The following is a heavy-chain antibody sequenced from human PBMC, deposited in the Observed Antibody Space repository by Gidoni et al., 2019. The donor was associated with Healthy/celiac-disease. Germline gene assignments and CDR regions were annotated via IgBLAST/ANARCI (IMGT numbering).Heavy chain of an antibody. D-gene: IGHD3-10*01. V-gene: IGHV3-15*01. CDR2: IKSKTDGGTT. CDR3: TTVLTYYYGSGSYYTSHY. J-gene: IGHJ4*02. CDR1: GFPFSTAW. Sequence: EVQLVESGGGLVKPGGSLRLSCAASGFPFSTAWMSWVRQAPGKGLEWVGRIKSKTDGGTTDYAAPVKGRFTISRDDSENTLYLQMNSLKTEDTAVYYCTTVLTYYYGSGSYYTSHYWGQGTLVTVSS.